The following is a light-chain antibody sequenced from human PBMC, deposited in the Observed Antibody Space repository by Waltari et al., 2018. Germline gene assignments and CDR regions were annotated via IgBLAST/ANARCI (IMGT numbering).Light chain of an antibody. Sequence: DIQMTQSPSSLSASVGDGVTITCRATHSISTYLNWYQQKPGKAPNLLIFAASTVHSGVPSRFSGSGSGTDVTLTISSLQPEDFATYYCQQSYNTPHTFGQGSKLEIK. CDR3: QQSYNTPHT. V-gene: IGKV1-39*01. CDR2: AAS. CDR1: HSISTY. J-gene: IGKJ2*01.